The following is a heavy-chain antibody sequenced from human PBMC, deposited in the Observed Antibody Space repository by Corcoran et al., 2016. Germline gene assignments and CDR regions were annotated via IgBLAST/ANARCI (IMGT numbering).Heavy chain of an antibody. CDR1: GGSFSGYY. D-gene: IGHD1-7*01. J-gene: IGHJ5*02. CDR3: AGGLRYNGKYAGGNNWFDP. CDR2: INHSGST. Sequence: QVQLQQWGAGLLKPSETLSLTCAVYGGSFSGYYWSWIRQPPGKGLEWIGEINHSGSTNYNPSLKSRVTISVDTSKNQFSLKLSSVTAADTAVDYGAGGLRYNGKYAGGNNWFDPWGQGTLVTVSS. V-gene: IGHV4-34*01.